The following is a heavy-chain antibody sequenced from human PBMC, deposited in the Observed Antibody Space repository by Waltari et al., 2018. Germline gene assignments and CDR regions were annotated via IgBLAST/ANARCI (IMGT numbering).Heavy chain of an antibody. Sequence: QVQLVQSGAEVKKPGASVKVSCKASGYTFTGYYMHWVRQAPGQGLEWMGWINPNSGGKNQAQKFQGRVTKTRDPSISTGYIGLSRLRSDETAVYYCARGDPDIVVVPAAPFDYWGQGTLVTVSS. J-gene: IGHJ4*02. CDR3: ARGDPDIVVVPAAPFDY. V-gene: IGHV1-2*02. D-gene: IGHD2-2*01. CDR2: INPNSGGK. CDR1: GYTFTGYY.